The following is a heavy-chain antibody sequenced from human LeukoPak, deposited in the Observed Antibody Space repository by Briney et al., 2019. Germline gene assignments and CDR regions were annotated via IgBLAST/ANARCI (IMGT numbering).Heavy chain of an antibody. J-gene: IGHJ4*02. Sequence: GGSLRLSCAGSGFTFTRFWMHWVRQAPGKGLVWVSRINVEGTTTTYADSVEGRFTISRDENTLYLQMSHLRVDDTAVYYCTRGGEEPFDYWGQGTLVTVSP. CDR1: GFTFTRFW. CDR3: TRGGEEPFDY. V-gene: IGHV3-74*01. CDR2: INVEGTTT. D-gene: IGHD3-10*01.